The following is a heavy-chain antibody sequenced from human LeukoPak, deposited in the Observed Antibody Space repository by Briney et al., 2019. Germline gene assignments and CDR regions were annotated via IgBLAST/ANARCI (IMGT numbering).Heavy chain of an antibody. CDR2: VRKKTNSYTT. D-gene: IGHD1-26*01. J-gene: IGHJ4*02. Sequence: GGSLRLSCAASGFTFSDHDMDWVRQAPGKGLEWVGRVRKKTNSYTTEYAASVKGRFTISRDDSQNSLYLQMNSLTAEVTAVYYCARLVGANNWGQGTLVIVSS. CDR3: ARLVGANN. V-gene: IGHV3-72*01. CDR1: GFTFSDHD.